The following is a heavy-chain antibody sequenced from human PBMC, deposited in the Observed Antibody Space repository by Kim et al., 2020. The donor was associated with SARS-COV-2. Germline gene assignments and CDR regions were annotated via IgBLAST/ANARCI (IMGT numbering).Heavy chain of an antibody. J-gene: IGHJ6*02. D-gene: IGHD3-10*01. CDR2: ISFDGSQK. CDR3: AKDDYYGSGTSVYYGMDV. CDR1: GFTFSSYG. Sequence: RGSLRLSCAASGFTFSSYGMQWVRQAPGKGLEWVAVISFDGSQKYYADSMKGRFTISRDNSKNTLHLQMNSLRVEDTAVYYCAKDDYYGSGTSVYYGMDVWGQGTTVTVSS. V-gene: IGHV3-30*18.